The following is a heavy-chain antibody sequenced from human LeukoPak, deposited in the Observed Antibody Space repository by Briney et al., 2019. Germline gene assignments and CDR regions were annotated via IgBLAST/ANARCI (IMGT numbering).Heavy chain of an antibody. Sequence: PGGSLRLSCAASGFIFTRHAMTWVRQAPGKGLEWVCPTGVSSVSTLCADSVNGRFTISRDNSRTTMDLQKNNLRGDETAFYYCTSGDRIEQHPRAYSFDHWGQGTLLTVSS. V-gene: IGHV3-23*01. J-gene: IGHJ4*02. CDR1: GFIFTRHA. CDR2: TGVSSVST. CDR3: TSGDRIEQHPRAYSFDH. D-gene: IGHD2-21*01.